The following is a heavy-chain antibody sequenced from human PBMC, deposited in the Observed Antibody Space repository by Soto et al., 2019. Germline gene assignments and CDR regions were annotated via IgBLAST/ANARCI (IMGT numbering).Heavy chain of an antibody. CDR1: GFTFSSYG. J-gene: IGHJ4*02. CDR2: IWYDGSNK. D-gene: IGHD6-13*01. V-gene: IGHV3-33*01. Sequence: QVQLVESGGGVVQPGRSLRLSCAASGFTFSSYGMHWVRQAPGKGLEWVAVIWYDGSNKYYADSVKGRFTISRDNSKNTLYLQMNSLRAEDTAVYYCARSNQGYSSSWFRGPLDYWRQGTLVTVSS. CDR3: ARSNQGYSSSWFRGPLDY.